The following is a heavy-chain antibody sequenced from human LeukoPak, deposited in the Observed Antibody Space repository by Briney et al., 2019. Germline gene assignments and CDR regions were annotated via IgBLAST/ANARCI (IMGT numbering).Heavy chain of an antibody. V-gene: IGHV3-74*01. CDR1: GFTFSSFW. CDR3: ASDYYG. Sequence: GGSLRLSCAASGFTFSSFWMNWVRQAPGKGLVWVSRIDTDGRGTAYAGSVKGRFTVSRDNAKNTLFLQMNSLRGDDTAVYDCASDYYG. CDR2: IDTDGRGT. J-gene: IGHJ6*01.